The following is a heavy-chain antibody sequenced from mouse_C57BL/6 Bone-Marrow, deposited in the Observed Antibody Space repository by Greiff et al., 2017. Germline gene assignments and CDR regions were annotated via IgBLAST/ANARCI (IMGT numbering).Heavy chain of an antibody. CDR2: IDPSDSYT. J-gene: IGHJ2*01. CDR1: GYTFTSYW. CDR3: ARNLDWDNASSYVAMAY. Sequence: QVQLQQPGAELVMPGASVKLSCKASGYTFTSYWMRWVKQRPGQGLEWIGEIDPSDSYTNYNQKFKGKSTLTVDKSSSTAYMQLSRLTSVDSAVSYCARNLDWDNASSYVAMAYWGQGTTLTVSS. D-gene: IGHD1-1*01. V-gene: IGHV1-69*01.